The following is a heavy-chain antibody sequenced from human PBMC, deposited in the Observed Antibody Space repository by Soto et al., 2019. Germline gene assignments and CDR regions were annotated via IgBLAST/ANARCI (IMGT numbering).Heavy chain of an antibody. CDR1: GDTFNTYA. CDR2: IILMFDAT. J-gene: IGHJ3*01. V-gene: IGHV1-69*06. CDR3: ARPFLAAFGL. Sequence: QVRLVQSGAEVKKPGSSVKVSCKASGDTFNTYAISWVRQAPGQGLEWIGGIILMFDATNYAQDFRGRATITADKSTNITYLELSSLRSDDTAVYYCARPFLAAFGLWGQGTMVTVSS.